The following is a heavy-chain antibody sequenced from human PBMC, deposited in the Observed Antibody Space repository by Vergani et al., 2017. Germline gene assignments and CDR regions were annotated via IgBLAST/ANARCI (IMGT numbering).Heavy chain of an antibody. Sequence: QVQLQQWGAGLLKPSETLSLTCAVYGGSFSGYYWSWIRQPPGKGLEWSGEINHSVSTNYNPSLKSRVTISVDTSKNQFSLKLSSVTAADTAVYYCARLSKRLYFWFDPWGQGTLVTVSS. D-gene: IGHD2-15*01. CDR2: INHSVST. V-gene: IGHV4-34*01. CDR3: ARLSKRLYFWFDP. CDR1: GGSFSGYY. J-gene: IGHJ5*02.